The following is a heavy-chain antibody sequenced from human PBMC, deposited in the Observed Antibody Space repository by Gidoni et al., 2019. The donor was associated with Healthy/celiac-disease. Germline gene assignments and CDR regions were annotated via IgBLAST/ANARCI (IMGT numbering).Heavy chain of an antibody. CDR3: AKDTQDIVATSGAFDI. CDR2: ISWNSGSI. CDR1: GFPSADYA. Sequence: EVQLVEPGGGLVQPGRSLRLSCAASGFPSADYAMHWVRQAPGKGLEWVSGISWNSGSIGYADSVKGRFTISRDNAKNSLYLQMNSLRAEDTALYYCAKDTQDIVATSGAFDIWGQGTMVTVSS. J-gene: IGHJ3*02. D-gene: IGHD5-12*01. V-gene: IGHV3-9*02.